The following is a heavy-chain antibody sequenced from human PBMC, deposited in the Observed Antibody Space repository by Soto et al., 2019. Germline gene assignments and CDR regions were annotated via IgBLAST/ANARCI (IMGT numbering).Heavy chain of an antibody. Sequence: SGPTLVNPTQTLSLTCTVSGFSVSARGVGVGWIRQPPGKALEWLGIIYWNDDKRYSPSLKSRLTIIKDTSKNQVVLTMTNMDPVDTATYYCAHSPWGAAPDYWGQGTPVTVSS. D-gene: IGHD3-16*01. CDR2: IYWNDDK. J-gene: IGHJ4*02. V-gene: IGHV2-5*01. CDR3: AHSPWGAAPDY. CDR1: GFSVSARGVG.